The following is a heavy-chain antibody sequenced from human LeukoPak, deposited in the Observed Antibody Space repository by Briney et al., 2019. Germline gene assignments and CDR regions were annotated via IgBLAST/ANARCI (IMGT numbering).Heavy chain of an antibody. D-gene: IGHD3-22*01. CDR3: ARGHDSSGYSH. V-gene: IGHV3-30*03. Sequence: GGSLRLSCAASGFTFSSYGMHWVRQAPGKGLEWVAVISYDGSNKYYADSVKGRFTISRDNAKNSLYLQMNSLRAEDTAVYYCARGHDSSGYSHWGQGTLVTVSS. J-gene: IGHJ4*02. CDR1: GFTFSSYG. CDR2: ISYDGSNK.